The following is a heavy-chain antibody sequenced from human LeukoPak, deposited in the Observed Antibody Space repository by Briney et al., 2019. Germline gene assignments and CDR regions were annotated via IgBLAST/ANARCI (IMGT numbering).Heavy chain of an antibody. CDR3: ARDRSISGWYETGPFDY. V-gene: IGHV4-59*01. J-gene: IGHJ4*02. Sequence: PSETLSLTCTVSGGSISSYYWSWIRQPPGKGLEWIRYIYYSGSTNYNPSLKSRVTISVDTSKNQFSLKLSSVTAADTAVYYCARDRSISGWYETGPFDYWGRGTLVTVSS. CDR1: GGSISSYY. CDR2: IYYSGST. D-gene: IGHD6-19*01.